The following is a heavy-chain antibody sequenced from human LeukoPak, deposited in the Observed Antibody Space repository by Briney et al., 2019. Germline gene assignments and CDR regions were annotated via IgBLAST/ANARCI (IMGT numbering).Heavy chain of an antibody. CDR1: GYSISSAYS. CDR2: IYHNGNT. Sequence: SETLSLTCTVSGYSISSAYSWGWIRQPPGKGLEWIGSIYHNGNTYYTPSLKSRVTISVDTSKNQFSLRLSSVTAADTAVYFCASGFMGYDRSGYYDDAFDIWGQGTMVTVSS. J-gene: IGHJ3*02. V-gene: IGHV4-38-2*02. CDR3: ASGFMGYDRSGYYDDAFDI. D-gene: IGHD3-22*01.